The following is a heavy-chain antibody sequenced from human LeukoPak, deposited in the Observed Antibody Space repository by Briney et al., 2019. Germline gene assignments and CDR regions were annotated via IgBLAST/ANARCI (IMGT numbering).Heavy chain of an antibody. CDR3: AKGSSDGSGSERY. V-gene: IGHV3-23*01. D-gene: IGHD3-10*01. CDR2: ITGSGDST. J-gene: IGHJ1*01. CDR1: RCTFNNYA. Sequence: GGSLRLSCAASRCTFNNYAMNWVRQAPGKGLEWVSAITGSGDSTYYADPVKGRFTISRDNSKNTLYLQMNSLRAEDTAVYYCAKGSSDGSGSERYWGQGTLVTVSS.